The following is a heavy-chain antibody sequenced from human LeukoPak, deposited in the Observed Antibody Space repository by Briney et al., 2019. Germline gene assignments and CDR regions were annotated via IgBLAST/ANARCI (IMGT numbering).Heavy chain of an antibody. CDR2: TYYRSKWYN. Sequence: SQTLSLTCAISGDSVSSNSATWNWIRQSPSRGLEWLGRTYYRSKWYNDYAVSVKNRITINPDTSKNQFSLQLNSVTPEDTAVYYCTRAGSYGYYWYFDLWGRGTLVTVSS. CDR1: GDSVSSNSAT. D-gene: IGHD5-18*01. V-gene: IGHV6-1*01. J-gene: IGHJ2*01. CDR3: TRAGSYGYYWYFDL.